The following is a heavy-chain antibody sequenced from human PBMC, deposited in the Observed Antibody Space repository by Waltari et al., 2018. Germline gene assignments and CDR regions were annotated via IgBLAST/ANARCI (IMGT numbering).Heavy chain of an antibody. V-gene: IGHV1-8*01. Sequence: QVQLVQSGAEVKKPGASVKVSCKASGYTFTSYDINWVRQATGQGLEWMGWMNPNRGNTGNAQKFQGRVTMTRNTSISTAYMELSSLRSEDTAVYYCARGYCSNTSCYFPYYYGMDVWGQGTTVTVSS. CDR2: MNPNRGNT. D-gene: IGHD2-2*01. CDR3: ARGYCSNTSCYFPYYYGMDV. CDR1: GYTFTSYD. J-gene: IGHJ6*02.